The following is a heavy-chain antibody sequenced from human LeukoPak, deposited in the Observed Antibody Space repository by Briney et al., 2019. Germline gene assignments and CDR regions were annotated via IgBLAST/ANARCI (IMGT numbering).Heavy chain of an antibody. CDR2: IYYSGST. CDR3: GRGGRTVAGTFDN. CDR1: GGSISSYY. D-gene: IGHD6-19*01. J-gene: IGHJ4*02. V-gene: IGHV4-59*01. Sequence: SETLSLTCTVSGGSISSYYWSWIRQPPGEGLEWIGYIYYSGSTNYNPSLQSRVTISVDTSKNQFSLKLSSVTAADTAGYYCGRGGRTVAGTFDNWGQGTLVTVSS.